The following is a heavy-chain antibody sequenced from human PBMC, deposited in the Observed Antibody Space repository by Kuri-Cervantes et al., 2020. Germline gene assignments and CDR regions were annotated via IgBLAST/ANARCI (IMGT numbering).Heavy chain of an antibody. V-gene: IGHV1-3*01. J-gene: IGHJ5*02. Sequence: ASVKVSCKASGYTFTSYAMHWVRQAPGQRLEWMGWINAGNGNTKYSRKFQGRVTITRDTSASTAYMELSSLRSEDTAVYYCARGVNYGDYLKWFDPWGQGTLVTVSS. D-gene: IGHD4-17*01. CDR2: INAGNGNT. CDR1: GYTFTSYA. CDR3: ARGVNYGDYLKWFDP.